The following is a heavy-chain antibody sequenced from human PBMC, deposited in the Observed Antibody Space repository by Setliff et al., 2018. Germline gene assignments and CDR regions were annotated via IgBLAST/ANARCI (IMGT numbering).Heavy chain of an antibody. J-gene: IGHJ4*02. CDR2: INHSGTT. CDR3: ARGYYYDSSSYSTDYFDY. D-gene: IGHD3-22*01. V-gene: IGHV4-34*01. Sequence: SETLSLTCNVSGGSISSYSWSWIRQAPGKGLEWIGEINHSGTTNYNPSLKSRVTISVDTSKNQFSLKLSSVTAADTAMYYCARGYYYDSSSYSTDYFDYWGQGTLVTAPQ. CDR1: GGSISSYS.